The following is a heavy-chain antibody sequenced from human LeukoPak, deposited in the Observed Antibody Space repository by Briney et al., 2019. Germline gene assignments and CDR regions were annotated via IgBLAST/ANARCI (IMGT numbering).Heavy chain of an antibody. V-gene: IGHV4-59*01. CDR3: ARASGGNLPFDY. J-gene: IGHJ4*02. CDR1: GGSISSYY. D-gene: IGHD4-23*01. CDR2: MYDSGGT. Sequence: PSETLSLTCTDSGGSISSYYWSWIRQPPGKGLEWIGYMYDSGGTNYNPSLKSRVTISVDTSKNQFSLNLSSVTAADTAVYYCARASGGNLPFDYWGQGTLVSVSS.